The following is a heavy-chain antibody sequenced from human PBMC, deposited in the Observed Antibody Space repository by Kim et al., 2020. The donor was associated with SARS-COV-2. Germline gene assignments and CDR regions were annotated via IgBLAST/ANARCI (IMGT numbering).Heavy chain of an antibody. CDR2: GSNT. Sequence: GSNTSSADSVKGRFHISRDNAKNTLYLQMNSLRAEDTAVDYCARDILFDYWGQGTLVTVSS. J-gene: IGHJ4*02. CDR3: ARDILFDY. V-gene: IGHV3-74*01.